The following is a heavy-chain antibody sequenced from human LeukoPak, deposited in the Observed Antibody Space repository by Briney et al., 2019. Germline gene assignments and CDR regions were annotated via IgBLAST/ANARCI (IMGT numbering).Heavy chain of an antibody. V-gene: IGHV3-23*01. CDR1: GFTFNTYA. Sequence: GGSLRLSCAASGFTFNTYAMTWVRQAPGKGLEWVSAISGSGGSTYYADSVKGRFTISRDNSKNTLYLQIHSLRAEDTAVYYCAKGKGSSSSSIDWWGQGTLVTVSS. J-gene: IGHJ4*02. D-gene: IGHD2-15*01. CDR2: ISGSGGST. CDR3: AKGKGSSSSSIDW.